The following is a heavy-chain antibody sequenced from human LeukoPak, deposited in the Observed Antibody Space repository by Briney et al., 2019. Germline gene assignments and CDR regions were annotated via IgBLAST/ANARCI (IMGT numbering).Heavy chain of an antibody. CDR1: GYTFTGYY. CDR2: INPNSGGT. J-gene: IGHJ6*03. Sequence: ASVKVSCKASGYTFTGYYMHWVRQAPGQGLEWMGWINPNSGGTNYAQKFQGRVTMTRDTSISTAYMELSRLRSDDTAVYYCARVRGGNSYYYYYMDVWGKGTTVTVSS. CDR3: ARVRGGNSYYYYYMDV. V-gene: IGHV1-2*02. D-gene: IGHD4-23*01.